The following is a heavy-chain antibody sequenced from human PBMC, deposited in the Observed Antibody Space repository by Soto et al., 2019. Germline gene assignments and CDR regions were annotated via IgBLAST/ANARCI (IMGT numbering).Heavy chain of an antibody. D-gene: IGHD2-15*01. CDR2: IIPIFGTA. Sequence: SVKVSCKASGGTFSSYAISWVRQAPGQGLEWMGGIIPIFGTANYAQKFQGRVTITADKSTSTAYMELSSLRSEDTAVYYCARGWWQQLYPAYFDYWGQGTLVTVSS. J-gene: IGHJ4*02. V-gene: IGHV1-69*06. CDR1: GGTFSSYA. CDR3: ARGWWQQLYPAYFDY.